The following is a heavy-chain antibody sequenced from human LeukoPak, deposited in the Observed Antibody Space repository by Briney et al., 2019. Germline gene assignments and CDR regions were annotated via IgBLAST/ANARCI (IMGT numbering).Heavy chain of an antibody. V-gene: IGHV1-69*13. CDR3: ARDTTYYDSSGYYYYGMDV. D-gene: IGHD3-22*01. CDR2: IIPIFGTA. Sequence: ASVKVSCKASGGTFISYAISWVRQAPGQGLEWMGGIIPIFGTANYAQKFQGRVTITADESTSTAYMELSSLRSEDTAVYYCARDTTYYDSSGYYYYGMDVWGQGTTVTVSS. CDR1: GGTFISYA. J-gene: IGHJ6*02.